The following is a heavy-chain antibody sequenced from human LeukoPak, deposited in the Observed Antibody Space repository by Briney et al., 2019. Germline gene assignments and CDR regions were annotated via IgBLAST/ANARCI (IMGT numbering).Heavy chain of an antibody. Sequence: ASVKVSCKASGYTFTSYGISWVRQAPRQGLEWMGWISAYNGNTNYAQKLQGRVTMTTDTSASTAYMELRSLRSDDTAVYYCARDRGQQLVWGYFDYWGQGTLVTVSS. CDR3: ARDRGQQLVWGYFDY. CDR1: GYTFTSYG. J-gene: IGHJ4*02. CDR2: ISAYNGNT. V-gene: IGHV1-18*04. D-gene: IGHD6-13*01.